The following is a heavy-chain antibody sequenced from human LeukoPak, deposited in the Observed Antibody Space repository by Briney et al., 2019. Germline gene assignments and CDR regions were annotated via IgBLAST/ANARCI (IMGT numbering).Heavy chain of an antibody. Sequence: AGGSLRLSCAASGFTFSSYEMNWVRQAPGKGLEWLSYISYTGSNKYYADSVKGRFTISRDNAKNSLYLQMNSLRAEDTAVYFCARVFVGENFDYWGQGTLSPSPQ. CDR2: ISYTGSNK. V-gene: IGHV3-48*03. D-gene: IGHD3-10*02. J-gene: IGHJ4*02. CDR1: GFTFSSYE. CDR3: ARVFVGENFDY.